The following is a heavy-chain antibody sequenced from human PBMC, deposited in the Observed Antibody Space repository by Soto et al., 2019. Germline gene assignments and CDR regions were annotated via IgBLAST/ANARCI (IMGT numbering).Heavy chain of an antibody. D-gene: IGHD5-18*01. Sequence: EVHLLESGGGLVKPGGSQRLSCVASGFTFNSYAMSWVRQAPGRGLEWVSGISGSGGNTYYADSVKGRFTISRDNSKDTLYLQMTSLRAEDTALYYCAKGWGGSLYNYGGGPDNWGQGTLLTVSS. V-gene: IGHV3-23*01. CDR1: GFTFNSYA. CDR2: ISGSGGNT. J-gene: IGHJ4*02. CDR3: AKGWGGSLYNYGGGPDN.